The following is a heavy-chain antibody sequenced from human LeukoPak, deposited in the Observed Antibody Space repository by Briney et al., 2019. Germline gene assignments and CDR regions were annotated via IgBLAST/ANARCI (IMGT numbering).Heavy chain of an antibody. CDR3: TRGRSGPWYFDL. J-gene: IGHJ2*01. CDR1: GFTFSDYW. D-gene: IGHD5-12*01. Sequence: GGSLRLSCAASGFTFSDYWMHWVRQAPGKGLVWASRINSDGSSTTYADSVRGRFTISRDNAKNTLSLQMNSMRAEDTAVYYCTRGRSGPWYFDLWGRGTLVTVSS. CDR2: INSDGSST. V-gene: IGHV3-74*03.